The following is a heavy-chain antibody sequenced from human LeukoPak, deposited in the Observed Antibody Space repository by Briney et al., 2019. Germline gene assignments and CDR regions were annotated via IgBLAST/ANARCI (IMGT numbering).Heavy chain of an antibody. Sequence: GGSLRLSCATSGFTFNSYIMNWVRQAPGKGLEWVANIKQDGSEKHYVDSVKGRFTISRDNAKNSLYLQMSSLRAEDTAVYYCTRVEETATTAAIIRKYSYYYYYMDVWGKGNTVTVSS. D-gene: IGHD4-11*01. V-gene: IGHV3-7*01. CDR1: GFTFNSYI. CDR3: TRVEETATTAAIIRKYSYYYYYMDV. CDR2: IKQDGSEK. J-gene: IGHJ6*03.